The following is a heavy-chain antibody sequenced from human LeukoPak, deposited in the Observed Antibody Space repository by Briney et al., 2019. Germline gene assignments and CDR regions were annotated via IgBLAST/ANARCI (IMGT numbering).Heavy chain of an antibody. CDR3: AIPRGEGAPYCSSTSCPLGY. CDR2: IRYDGSNK. J-gene: IGHJ4*02. V-gene: IGHV3-30*02. Sequence: GGSLRLSCAASGFTFSSYGMHWVRQAPGKGLEWVAFIRYDGSNKYYADSVKGRFTISRDNSKNTLYLQMNSLRAEDTAVYYCAIPRGEGAPYCSSTSCPLGYWGQGTLVTVSS. D-gene: IGHD2-2*01. CDR1: GFTFSSYG.